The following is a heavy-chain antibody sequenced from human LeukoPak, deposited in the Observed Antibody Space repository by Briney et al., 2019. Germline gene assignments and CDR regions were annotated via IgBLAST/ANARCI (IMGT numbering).Heavy chain of an antibody. CDR3: ARRKPWCILTGHYNWFGS. V-gene: IGHV4-39*02. J-gene: IGHJ5*01. CDR1: NGSIIISTYC. D-gene: IGHD2-8*01. CDR2: VYYSGTT. Sequence: SETLSLTCTVPNGSIIISTYCWDWIRQPPGKGLEWIGSVYYSGTTYFNPSLKTRVTISVDTSKNHFSLRLNSVTAADTAVYYCARRKPWCILTGHYNWFGSWGQGTLVTVSS.